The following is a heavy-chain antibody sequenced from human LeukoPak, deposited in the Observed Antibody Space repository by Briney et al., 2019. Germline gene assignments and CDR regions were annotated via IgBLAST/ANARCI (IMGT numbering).Heavy chain of an antibody. Sequence: GGSLRLSCAASGFTFSSYAMHWVRQAPGKGLEWVSVIYSGGSTYYADSVKGRFTISRDNSKNTLYLQMNSLRAEDTAVYYCARDGRGIAAAGSPLVFDYWGQGTLVTVSS. CDR1: GFTFSSYA. D-gene: IGHD6-13*01. V-gene: IGHV3-53*01. CDR2: IYSGGST. J-gene: IGHJ4*02. CDR3: ARDGRGIAAAGSPLVFDY.